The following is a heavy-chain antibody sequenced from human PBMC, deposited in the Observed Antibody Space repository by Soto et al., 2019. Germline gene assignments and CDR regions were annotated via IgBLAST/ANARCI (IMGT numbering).Heavy chain of an antibody. CDR3: ARDRSGVFTNPGTDY. CDR1: GYTFTSHG. J-gene: IGHJ4*02. D-gene: IGHD2-8*01. Sequence: SVKVSCKTSGYTFTSHGITWVRQAPVQGLEWMGGILAYNGDIKYAQKLQGRVTMTADTSTDTAYMDLRSLRSDDTAVYYCARDRSGVFTNPGTDYWGQGTLVRVSS. V-gene: IGHV1-18*01. CDR2: ILAYNGDI.